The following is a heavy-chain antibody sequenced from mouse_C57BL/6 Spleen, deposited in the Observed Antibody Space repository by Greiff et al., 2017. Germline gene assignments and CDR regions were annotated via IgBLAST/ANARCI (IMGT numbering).Heavy chain of an antibody. Sequence: EVKLVESGGGLVKPGGSLKLSCAASGFTFSSYAMSWVRQTPEKRLEWVATISDGGSYTYYPDNVKGRFTISRDNAKNNLYLQMSHLKSEDTAMYYCARGEYYYGSSWYFDVWGTGTTVTVSS. D-gene: IGHD1-1*01. J-gene: IGHJ1*03. CDR2: ISDGGSYT. CDR1: GFTFSSYA. V-gene: IGHV5-4*03. CDR3: ARGEYYYGSSWYFDV.